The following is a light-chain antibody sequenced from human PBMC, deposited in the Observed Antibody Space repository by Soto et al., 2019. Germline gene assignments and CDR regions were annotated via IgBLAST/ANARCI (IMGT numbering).Light chain of an antibody. J-gene: IGKJ1*01. CDR1: QSVSRK. CDR3: QQYSDWPPT. CDR2: AAS. Sequence: ETVMTQSPATLSVSPGERATLSCRASQSVSRKLAWYQQKPGQAPRLLMNAASTRAAGIPTRFRGSGSGTEFTLTIASLQSEDLGVYSCQQYSDWPPTFGQGTKVDIK. V-gene: IGKV3-15*01.